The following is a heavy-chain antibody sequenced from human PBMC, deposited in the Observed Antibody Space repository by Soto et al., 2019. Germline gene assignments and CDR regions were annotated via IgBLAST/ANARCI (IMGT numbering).Heavy chain of an antibody. J-gene: IGHJ4*02. CDR1: GGTFSSYA. CDR2: IIPIFGTA. CDR3: ARAVEGYYDSSGYYLGY. Sequence: QVQLVQSGAEVKKPGSSVKVSCKASGGTFSSYAISWVRQAPGQGLEWMGGIIPIFGTANYAQKFQGRVTITADESTSTAYMELSSLRSEGTAVYYCARAVEGYYDSSGYYLGYWGQGTLVTVSS. D-gene: IGHD3-22*01. V-gene: IGHV1-69*01.